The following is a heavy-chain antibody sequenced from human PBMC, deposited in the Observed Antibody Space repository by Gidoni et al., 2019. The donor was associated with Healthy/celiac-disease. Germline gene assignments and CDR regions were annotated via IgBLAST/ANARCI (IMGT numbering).Heavy chain of an antibody. CDR2: ISGSGGST. CDR3: ASLLGAMVPFDY. J-gene: IGHJ4*02. Sequence: EVQLLESGGGLVPPGGSLRLSCAASGFPFSSYAMSWVRQAPGKGLEWVSAISGSGGSTYYADSVKGRFTISRDNSKNTLYLQMNSLRAEDTAVYYCASLLGAMVPFDYWGQGTLVTVSS. D-gene: IGHD3-10*01. V-gene: IGHV3-23*01. CDR1: GFPFSSYA.